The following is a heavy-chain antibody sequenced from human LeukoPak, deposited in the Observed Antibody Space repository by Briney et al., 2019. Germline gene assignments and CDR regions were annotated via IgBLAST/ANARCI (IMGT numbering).Heavy chain of an antibody. V-gene: IGHV1-2*02. Sequence: GASVKVSCKASGYTFTGYYIHWVRQAPGQGLEWMGWISPNSGDTRYAQKFQGRVTMTRGTSINTAYMELSSLRSDDTALYYCVREPGGSLPFDYWGQGTLVTVSS. J-gene: IGHJ4*02. CDR3: VREPGGSLPFDY. D-gene: IGHD1-26*01. CDR2: ISPNSGDT. CDR1: GYTFTGYY.